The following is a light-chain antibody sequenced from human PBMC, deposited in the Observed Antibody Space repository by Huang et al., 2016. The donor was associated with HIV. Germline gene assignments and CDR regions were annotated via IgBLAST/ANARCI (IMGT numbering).Light chain of an antibody. CDR3: QQRYNWPLT. CDR2: YAS. CDR1: LSVRNY. V-gene: IGKV3-11*01. J-gene: IGKJ4*01. Sequence: EIVLTQSPASLALSPGERATLSSRASLSVRNYLSRDQQKPGQAPKLLIFYASNRATDIPARFSGSVSATEFTLTISSLEPEDFAVYYCQQRYNWPLTFGGGTKVEIK.